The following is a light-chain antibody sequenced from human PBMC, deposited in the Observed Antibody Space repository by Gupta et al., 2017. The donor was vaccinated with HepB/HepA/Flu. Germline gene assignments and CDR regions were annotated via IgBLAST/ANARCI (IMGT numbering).Light chain of an antibody. CDR1: QSVSSY. J-gene: IGKJ5*01. V-gene: IGKV3-11*01. Sequence: EIVLTQSPATLSLSPGERATLSCRASQSVSSYLAWYQQKPGQAPRLLIYDASNRATGIPARFSGSGSGTDFTLTISSREPEDFAVYYCQKRSNCLSFGKGTRVEIK. CDR3: QKRSNCLS. CDR2: DAS.